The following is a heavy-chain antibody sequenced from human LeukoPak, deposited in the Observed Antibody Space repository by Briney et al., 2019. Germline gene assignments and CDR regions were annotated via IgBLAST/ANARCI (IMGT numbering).Heavy chain of an antibody. CDR2: ISFDESNK. Sequence: GGSLRLSCAAAGFTFSNYWMNWVRQAPGKGLEWVALISFDESNKYYLDSVKGRFTISRDNSKNTLYLQMNSLRPEDTAVYYCARDQQNGYSSGWSFDSWGQGTLVTVSS. CDR3: ARDQQNGYSSGWSFDS. CDR1: GFTFSNYW. J-gene: IGHJ5*01. D-gene: IGHD6-19*01. V-gene: IGHV3-30*03.